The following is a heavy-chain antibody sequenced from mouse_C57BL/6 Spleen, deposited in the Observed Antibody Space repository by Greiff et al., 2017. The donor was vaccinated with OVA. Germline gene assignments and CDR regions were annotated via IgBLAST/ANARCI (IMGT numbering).Heavy chain of an antibody. J-gene: IGHJ2*01. Sequence: QVQLKESGAELVRPGTSVKVSCKASGYAFTNYLIEWVKQRPGQGLEWIGVINPGSGGTNYNEKFKGKATLTADKSSSTAYMQLSSLTSEDSAVYFCARGDYYGSSWDGWGQGTTLTVSS. D-gene: IGHD1-1*01. V-gene: IGHV1-54*01. CDR2: INPGSGGT. CDR1: GYAFTNYL. CDR3: ARGDYYGSSWDG.